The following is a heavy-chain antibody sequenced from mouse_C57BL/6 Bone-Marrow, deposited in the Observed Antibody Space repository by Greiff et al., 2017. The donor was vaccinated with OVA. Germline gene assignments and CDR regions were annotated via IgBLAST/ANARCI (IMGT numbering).Heavy chain of an antibody. J-gene: IGHJ1*03. Sequence: QVQLQQPGTELVKPGASVKLSCKASGYTFTSYGMHWVKQRPGQGLEWIGKINPSNGGTNSNEKFKSKATLTVDKSSSTAYMQLSSLTSEDSAVYYCARGDYYWYFDVWGTGTTVTVSS. V-gene: IGHV1-53*01. D-gene: IGHD2-4*01. CDR3: ARGDYYWYFDV. CDR1: GYTFTSYG. CDR2: INPSNGGT.